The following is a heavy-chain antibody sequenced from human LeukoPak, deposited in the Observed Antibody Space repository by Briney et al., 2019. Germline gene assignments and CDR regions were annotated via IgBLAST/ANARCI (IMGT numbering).Heavy chain of an antibody. V-gene: IGHV4-4*07. D-gene: IGHD3-16*01. CDR2: IFTSGDT. Sequence: KPSETLSLTCTVSGGSMTIYSWLWIRQSAGKGLEWLGHIFTSGDTNYNPSLKSRVTMSLDTSKNHFSLKLNSVTAADTAVYYCARVWVGMGGFDPWGQGTLVTVSS. J-gene: IGHJ5*02. CDR3: ARVWVGMGGFDP. CDR1: GGSMTIYS.